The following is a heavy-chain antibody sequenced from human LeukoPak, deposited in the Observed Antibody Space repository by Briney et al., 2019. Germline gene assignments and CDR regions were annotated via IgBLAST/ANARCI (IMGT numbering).Heavy chain of an antibody. Sequence: PGRSLRLSCAASGFTFSSYGMHWVRQAPGKGLEWVAVIWYDGSNKYYADSMKGRFTISRDNSKNTLYLQMNSLRAEDKAVYYCARDGDTAMDYWGQGTLVTVSS. CDR1: GFTFSSYG. V-gene: IGHV3-33*01. D-gene: IGHD5-18*01. CDR3: ARDGDTAMDY. J-gene: IGHJ4*02. CDR2: IWYDGSNK.